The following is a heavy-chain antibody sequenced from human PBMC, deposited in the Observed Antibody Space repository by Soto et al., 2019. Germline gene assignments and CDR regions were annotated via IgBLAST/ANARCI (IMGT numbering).Heavy chain of an antibody. CDR1: VCTFRTYA. D-gene: IGHD4-17*01. CDR2: ISAGGGST. CDR3: AHPRGYGVFDAYDI. Sequence: GGSLSPSCECSVCTFRTYAMSLVRPAPGKGLEWVSAISAGGGSTYYADSVKGRFTISRDNSINTLYMQMNSLRTEDTAVYYCAHPRGYGVFDAYDIWGQGAMVPVSS. V-gene: IGHV3-23*01. J-gene: IGHJ3*02.